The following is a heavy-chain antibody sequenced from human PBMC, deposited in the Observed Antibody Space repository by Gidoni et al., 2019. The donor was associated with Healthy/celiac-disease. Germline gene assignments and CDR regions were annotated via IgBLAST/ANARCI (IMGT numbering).Heavy chain of an antibody. V-gene: IGHV1-69*01. CDR3: ARGRGENDDFDI. Sequence: QVQLVQSGADVKQPGSSVTVSCTSSGGTFSTYAISWVRQAPGQGLEWMGGIIPILGTANYAQKFQSRVTMTAEESTSTAYMERSSLRSEDTAVYYCARGRGENDDFDIWGQGTMVTVSS. CDR2: IIPILGTA. J-gene: IGHJ3*02. D-gene: IGHD3-16*01. CDR1: GGTFSTYA.